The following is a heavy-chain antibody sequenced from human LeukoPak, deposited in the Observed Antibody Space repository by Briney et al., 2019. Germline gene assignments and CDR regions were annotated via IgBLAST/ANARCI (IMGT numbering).Heavy chain of an antibody. CDR3: AKDQGVPQAEGGAFDI. J-gene: IGHJ3*02. CDR2: ISGSGGST. V-gene: IGHV3-23*01. D-gene: IGHD6-19*01. Sequence: GGCLRLSCAASGFTFSSYAMSSVRQALGKGMELVSAISGSGGSTNYAASVKGRFTISRDNSKNTLYLQMNSLRAEDTAVDYCAKDQGVPQAEGGAFDIWGQGTMVTVSS. CDR1: GFTFSSYA.